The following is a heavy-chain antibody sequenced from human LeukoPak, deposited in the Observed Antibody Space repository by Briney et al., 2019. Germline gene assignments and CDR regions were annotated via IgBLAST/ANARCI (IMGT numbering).Heavy chain of an antibody. CDR2: IIPIFGTA. CDR1: GGTFSSYA. Sequence: RASVKVSCKASGGTFSSYAISWVRQAPGQGLEWMGGIIPIFGTANYAQKFQGRVTITADESTSTAYMELSSLRSEDTAVYYCALVTYYDFWSGYFHGDYWGQGTLVTVSS. CDR3: ALVTYYDFWSGYFHGDY. D-gene: IGHD3-3*01. J-gene: IGHJ4*02. V-gene: IGHV1-69*01.